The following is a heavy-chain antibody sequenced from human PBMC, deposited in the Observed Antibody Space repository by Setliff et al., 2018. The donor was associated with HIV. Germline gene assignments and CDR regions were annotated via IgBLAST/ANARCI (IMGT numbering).Heavy chain of an antibody. J-gene: IGHJ5*02. Sequence: SETLSLTCSVYGTSFSDHYWSWVRQTPGKGLEWIGEMNQSGTTNYNPSLKSRVTMSIDTSENQFSLKLSSVTAADTAVYYCARRIDNSGSLPAKNWFDTWGQGRLVTVSS. CDR1: GTSFSDHY. CDR3: ARRIDNSGSLPAKNWFDT. CDR2: MNQSGTT. V-gene: IGHV4-34*01. D-gene: IGHD3-10*01.